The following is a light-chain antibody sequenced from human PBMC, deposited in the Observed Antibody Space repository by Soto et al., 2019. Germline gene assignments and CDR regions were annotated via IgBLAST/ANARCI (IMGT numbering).Light chain of an antibody. CDR2: EVS. V-gene: IGLV2-14*01. Sequence: QSVLTQPASVSGSPGQSITISCTGTSSDVGDYKYVSWYQHHPGKAPKLMIYEVSNRPSWVSNRFTGSKSGNTASLTISGLQAEDEGDYYCTSYTNTSTLLFGGGTKLTVL. CDR1: SSDVGDYKY. J-gene: IGLJ2*01. CDR3: TSYTNTSTLL.